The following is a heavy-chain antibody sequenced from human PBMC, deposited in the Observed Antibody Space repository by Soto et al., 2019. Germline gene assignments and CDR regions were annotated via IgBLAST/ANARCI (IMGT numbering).Heavy chain of an antibody. Sequence: GGSLRLSCAASGFTFSSYAMHWVRQAPGKGLEWVAVISYDGSNKYYADSVKGRFTISRDNSKNTLYLQMNSLRAEDTAVYYCARDRGMGYSGSYSDYYGMDGWGQGTTVTVSS. J-gene: IGHJ6*02. CDR1: GFTFSSYA. CDR3: ARDRGMGYSGSYSDYYGMDG. V-gene: IGHV3-30-3*01. D-gene: IGHD1-26*01. CDR2: ISYDGSNK.